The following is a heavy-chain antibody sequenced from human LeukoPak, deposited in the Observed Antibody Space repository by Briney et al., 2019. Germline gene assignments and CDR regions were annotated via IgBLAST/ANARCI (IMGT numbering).Heavy chain of an antibody. J-gene: IGHJ4*02. Sequence: SETLSLTCTVSGGSISSGNYYWSWIRQPGGRGLEWIGRIYTSGRTNYNSSLKRRVTMSVDTYKTQFSLKLSSVTAADTVVYYCARATDQVVTAIPYFDYWGQGTLVTVSS. D-gene: IGHD2-21*02. CDR2: IYTSGRT. V-gene: IGHV4-61*02. CDR3: ARATDQVVTAIPYFDY. CDR1: GGSISSGNYY.